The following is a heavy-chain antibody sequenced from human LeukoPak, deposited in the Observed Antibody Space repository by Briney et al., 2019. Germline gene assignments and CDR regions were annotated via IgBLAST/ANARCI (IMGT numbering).Heavy chain of an antibody. CDR1: GFTVSSNY. Sequence: GGSLRLSCAASGFTVSSNYMSWVRQAPGKGLEWVSVIYSGGDTYYADSVKGRFTISRDNYKNTLYLQMNTVRAEATAVYYCARASGYSGYDPFDYWGQGTLVTVSS. J-gene: IGHJ4*02. D-gene: IGHD5-12*01. V-gene: IGHV3-53*01. CDR3: ARASGYSGYDPFDY. CDR2: IYSGGDT.